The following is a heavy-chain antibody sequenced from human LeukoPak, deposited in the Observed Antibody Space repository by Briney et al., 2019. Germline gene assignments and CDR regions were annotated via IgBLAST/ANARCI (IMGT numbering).Heavy chain of an antibody. D-gene: IGHD3-3*01. CDR1: GFTFSSYA. Sequence: GGSLRLSCAASGFTFSSYAMSWVRQAPGKGLEWVSAISGSGGSTYYADSVKGRFTISRDNSKNTLYLQMNSLRAEDTAVYYCAKGPLLRFLEWLPSDYYYYMDVWGKGTTVTVSS. CDR2: ISGSGGST. CDR3: AKGPLLRFLEWLPSDYYYYMDV. V-gene: IGHV3-23*01. J-gene: IGHJ6*03.